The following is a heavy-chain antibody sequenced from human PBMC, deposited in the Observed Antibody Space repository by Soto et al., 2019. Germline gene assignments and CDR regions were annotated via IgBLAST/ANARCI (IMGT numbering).Heavy chain of an antibody. CDR3: VRDRSGSYLEGFDY. Sequence: LRLSCAASGFTFSSFWMTWVRQAPGKGLEWVANIKHDGSEKYYVESVKGRFTISRDNARNSLFLEMKSLRSEDTAVYSCVRDRSGSYLEGFDYWGQGTLVTVSS. J-gene: IGHJ4*02. CDR2: IKHDGSEK. D-gene: IGHD1-26*01. V-gene: IGHV3-7*01. CDR1: GFTFSSFW.